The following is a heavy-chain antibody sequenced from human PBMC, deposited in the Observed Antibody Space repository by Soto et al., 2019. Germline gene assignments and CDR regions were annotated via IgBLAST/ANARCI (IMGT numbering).Heavy chain of an antibody. J-gene: IGHJ4*02. CDR1: GFTFSSYG. CDR2: IWYDGSNK. Sequence: QVQLVESGGGVVQPGRSLRLSCAASGFTFSSYGMHWVRQAPGKGLEWVAVIWYDGSNKYYADSVKGRFTISRDNSKNTLYLQMNSLRAEDTAVYYCAREGGFPRHYFDYWGQGTLVTVSS. V-gene: IGHV3-33*01. D-gene: IGHD1-26*01. CDR3: AREGGFPRHYFDY.